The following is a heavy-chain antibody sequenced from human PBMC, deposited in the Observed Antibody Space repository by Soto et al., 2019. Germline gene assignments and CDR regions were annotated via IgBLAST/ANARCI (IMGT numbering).Heavy chain of an antibody. Sequence: SVKVSCKASGGTFSSYAISWVRQAPGQGLEWMGGIIPIFGTANYAQKFQGRVTITADESTSTAYMELSSLRSEDTAVYYCARSITIFGVVIVLNYYYGMDVWGQGTTVTVSS. CDR2: IIPIFGTA. CDR3: ARSITIFGVVIVLNYYYGMDV. CDR1: GGTFSSYA. J-gene: IGHJ6*02. V-gene: IGHV1-69*13. D-gene: IGHD3-3*01.